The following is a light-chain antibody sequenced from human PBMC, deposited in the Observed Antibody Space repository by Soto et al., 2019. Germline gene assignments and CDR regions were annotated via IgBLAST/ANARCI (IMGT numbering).Light chain of an antibody. V-gene: IGKV1-27*01. CDR1: QGIAPY. Sequence: DVQMTQSPSSLSAFVGDRVTITCRASQGIAPYVAWFQQKPGKVPKLLIYATSTLQSAVPSRFSGSGSGTDFTLTINSLQPEDVGTYYCQKYNSAPLTFGGGPKVEIK. J-gene: IGKJ4*01. CDR3: QKYNSAPLT. CDR2: ATS.